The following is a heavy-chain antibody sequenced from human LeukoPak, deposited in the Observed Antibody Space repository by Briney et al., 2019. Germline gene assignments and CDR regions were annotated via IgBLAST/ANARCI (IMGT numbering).Heavy chain of an antibody. Sequence: SETLSLTCTVSGGSISSSSYYWGWIRQPPGTGLEWIGSIYYSGSTYYNPSLKSRVTISVDTSKNQFSLKLSSVTAADTAVYYCSKQRFRYCFVIYFWGQGTLVTVSS. CDR3: SKQRFRYCFVIYF. CDR2: IYYSGST. D-gene: IGHD5-18*01. V-gene: IGHV4-39*01. CDR1: GGSISSSSYY. J-gene: IGHJ4*02.